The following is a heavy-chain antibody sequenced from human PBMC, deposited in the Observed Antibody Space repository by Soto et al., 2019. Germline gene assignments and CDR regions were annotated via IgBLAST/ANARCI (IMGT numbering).Heavy chain of an antibody. Sequence: EVQLVESGGGLVQPGGSPKLSCAVSGFTFSVSAIHWVRQASGKGLEWVGRIRSKADNYATAYGASVKGRFSISRDDSKNTAYLQMSSLNTEDTAVYYGARLAEWEYYDGMDVWVQGTTVTVSS. V-gene: IGHV3-73*02. CDR3: ARLAEWEYYDGMDV. CDR2: IRSKADNYAT. D-gene: IGHD1-26*01. CDR1: GFTFSVSA. J-gene: IGHJ6*02.